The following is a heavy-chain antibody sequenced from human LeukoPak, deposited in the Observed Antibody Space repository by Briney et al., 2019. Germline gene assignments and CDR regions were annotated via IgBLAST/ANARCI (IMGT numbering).Heavy chain of an antibody. CDR1: GGSMSPYH. CDR2: IYYSGST. CDR3: ARAVSGRFDY. J-gene: IGHJ4*02. V-gene: IGHV4-59*08. Sequence: SETLSLTCTVSGGSMSPYHWGWIRQPPGKGLEWTGYIYYSGSTNYNPSLNSRVTISVDTSKNQFSLRPSSVTAADTAIYYCARAVSGRFDYWGQGTLVTVSS. D-gene: IGHD6-19*01.